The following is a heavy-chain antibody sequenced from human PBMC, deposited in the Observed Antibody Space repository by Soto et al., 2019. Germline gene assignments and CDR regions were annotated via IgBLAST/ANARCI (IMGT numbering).Heavy chain of an antibody. CDR1: GGTFSSYA. Sequence: QVQLVQSGAEVKKPGSSVKVSCKASGGTFSSYAISWVRQAPGQGLEWMGGIIPIFGTANYAQKFQGRVTITADESTSTAYMGLSSLRSEDTAVYYCAREESHCSSTSCYVDYWGQGTLVTVSS. J-gene: IGHJ4*02. D-gene: IGHD2-2*01. CDR2: IIPIFGTA. V-gene: IGHV1-69*01. CDR3: AREESHCSSTSCYVDY.